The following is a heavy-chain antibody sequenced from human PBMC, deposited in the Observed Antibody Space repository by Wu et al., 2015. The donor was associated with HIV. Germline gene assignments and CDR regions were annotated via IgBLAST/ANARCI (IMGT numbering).Heavy chain of an antibody. D-gene: IGHD5-12*01. J-gene: IGHJ3*01. CDR3: AKLADYFNSEHGALEV. CDR1: GYIFSGHY. V-gene: IGHV1-2*02. Sequence: QVQLVQSGAEVKKPGASVKVSCKASGYIFSGHYMNWVRQAPGQGLEWMGWINPASGGTRYAEKFQGRVTMTSDTSISTVYMELRDLRSDDAAIYYCAKLADYFNSEHGALEVWGQGTLVTVSS. CDR2: INPASGGT.